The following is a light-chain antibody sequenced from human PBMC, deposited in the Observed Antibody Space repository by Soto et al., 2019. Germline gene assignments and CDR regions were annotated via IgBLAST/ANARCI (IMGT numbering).Light chain of an antibody. Sequence: EVVMTQSPATLSVSPGERATLSCRASQSVDSNLAWYQQNPGQAPRLLIYRASTLAAGIPDTFSDSGSGTEFSLTISRLQSEDFAVYYCQQDNDWPYNLGPGTKLDIK. J-gene: IGKJ2*01. CDR1: QSVDSN. V-gene: IGKV3-15*01. CDR2: RAS. CDR3: QQDNDWPYN.